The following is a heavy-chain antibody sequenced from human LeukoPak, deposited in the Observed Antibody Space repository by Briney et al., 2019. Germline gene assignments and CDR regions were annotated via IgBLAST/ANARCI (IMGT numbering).Heavy chain of an antibody. CDR3: AKFEGALTHNYCFDY. D-gene: IGHD1-1*01. V-gene: IGHV3-23*01. CDR2: LYGGGHGR. Sequence: GGSLRLSCIASGFPFCDFAMGWVRQAPGKGLEWVSGLYGGGHGRVYTDSVRGRFTVSRDNSENTLYLQMNSLRAEDTAIYYCAKFEGALTHNYCFDYWGQGTLVTVSS. J-gene: IGHJ4*02. CDR1: GFPFCDFA.